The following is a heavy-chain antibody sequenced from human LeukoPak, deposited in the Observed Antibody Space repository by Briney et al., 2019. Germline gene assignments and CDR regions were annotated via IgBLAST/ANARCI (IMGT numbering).Heavy chain of an antibody. J-gene: IGHJ5*01. CDR2: FHHSGTT. V-gene: IGHV4-38-2*02. CDR1: GDSVISDWV. Sequence: SETLSLTCIVSGDSVISDWVGVWIRQPPVKGLEWIGSFHHSGTTYYNPSLKSRVTLSIDTSKNHFSLKLSSVTAADTALYSCARIRNNWNHSCGQGTLVTVSS. CDR3: ARIRNNWNHS. D-gene: IGHD1-14*01.